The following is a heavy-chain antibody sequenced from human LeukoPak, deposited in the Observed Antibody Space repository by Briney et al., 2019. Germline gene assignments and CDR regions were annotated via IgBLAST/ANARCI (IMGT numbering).Heavy chain of an antibody. CDR3: AAATRSGSYYHGPYGMDV. D-gene: IGHD3-10*01. Sequence: SVKVSCKASGFTFTSSAVQWVRQARGQRLEWIGWIVVGSGNTNYAQKFQERVTITRDMSTSAAYMELSSLRSEDTAVYYCAAATRSGSYYHGPYGMDVWGKETTVTVSS. J-gene: IGHJ6*04. CDR2: IVVGSGNT. V-gene: IGHV1-58*01. CDR1: GFTFTSSA.